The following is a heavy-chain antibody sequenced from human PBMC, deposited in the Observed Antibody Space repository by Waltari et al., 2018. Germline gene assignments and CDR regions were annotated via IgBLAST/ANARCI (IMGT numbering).Heavy chain of an antibody. CDR3: ARGVAITETPWFGY. D-gene: IGHD5-12*01. CDR2: SSTSSSNR. V-gene: IGHV3-21*02. J-gene: IGHJ4*02. Sequence: EVQLVESGGGLVKPGGSLRLSCAASGFTFSSYSMNWVRQAPGKGLEWVSASSTSSSNRYYAESVKGRFTISRDNAKNSLYLQLNTLRAEDTAIYYCARGVAITETPWFGYWGQGTLVSVSS. CDR1: GFTFSSYS.